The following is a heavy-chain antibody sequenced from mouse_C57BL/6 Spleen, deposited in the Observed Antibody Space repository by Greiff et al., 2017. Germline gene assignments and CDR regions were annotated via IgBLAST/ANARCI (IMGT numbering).Heavy chain of an antibody. CDR1: GFTFSDYG. Sequence: EVKLMESGGGLVKPGGSLKLSCAASGFTFSDYGMHWVRQAPEKGLEWVAYISSGSSTISYADTVKGRFTISRDNAKNTVFLQMTSLRSEDTAMYYCARRDSNPPFDYWGQGTTLTVSS. V-gene: IGHV5-17*01. J-gene: IGHJ2*01. CDR2: ISSGSSTI. CDR3: ARRDSNPPFDY. D-gene: IGHD2-5*01.